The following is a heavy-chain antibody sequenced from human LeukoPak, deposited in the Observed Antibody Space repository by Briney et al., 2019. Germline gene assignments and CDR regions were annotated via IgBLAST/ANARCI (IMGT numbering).Heavy chain of an antibody. D-gene: IGHD3-9*01. CDR1: GYTFTDYY. Sequence: ASVKVSCTASGYTFTDYYIDWVRQAPGQGLEWMGWINAKNGGAKYSQKFQGRVTMTRDTSISTAYMEVSNLRSEDTAVYYCAREVTRLRYFDYWGQGTLVTVSS. CDR3: AREVTRLRYFDY. J-gene: IGHJ4*02. V-gene: IGHV1-2*02. CDR2: INAKNGGA.